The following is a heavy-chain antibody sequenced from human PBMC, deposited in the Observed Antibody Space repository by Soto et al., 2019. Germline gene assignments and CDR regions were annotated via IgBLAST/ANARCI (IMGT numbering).Heavy chain of an antibody. CDR3: ARDPNVYSRSSFGDF. Sequence: QVQLVQSGAEVKKPGASVKVSCMASGDTFTGYGFNWVRQAPGQGLEWMGWISSYNGNTNYAQNFQGRVTMTTDTSTSTADMELRSLRSADTAVYYCARDPNVYSRSSFGDFWGQGTLVTVSS. V-gene: IGHV1-18*01. J-gene: IGHJ4*02. CDR1: GDTFTGYG. CDR2: ISSYNGNT. D-gene: IGHD6-6*01.